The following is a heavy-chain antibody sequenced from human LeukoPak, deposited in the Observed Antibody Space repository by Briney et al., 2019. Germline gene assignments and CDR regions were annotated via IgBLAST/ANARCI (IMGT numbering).Heavy chain of an antibody. Sequence: ASVKVSCKASGYTFTDYYMHWVRQAPGQGLEWMGWISGYNGNTNYAQKLQGRVTMTTDTSTSTAYMELRSLRSDDTAVYYCARGPGGRSGYHPLEDYYYYYYMDVWGKGTTVTVSS. D-gene: IGHD3-22*01. CDR3: ARGPGGRSGYHPLEDYYYYYYMDV. V-gene: IGHV1-18*01. CDR2: ISGYNGNT. J-gene: IGHJ6*03. CDR1: GYTFTDYY.